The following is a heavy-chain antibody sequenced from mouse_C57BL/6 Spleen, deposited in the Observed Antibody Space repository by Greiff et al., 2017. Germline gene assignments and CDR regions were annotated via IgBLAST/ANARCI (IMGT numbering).Heavy chain of an antibody. J-gene: IGHJ3*01. CDR1: GYTFTDYE. CDR2: IDPETGGT. Sequence: VQLQQSGAELVRPGASVTLSCKASGYTFTDYEMHWVKQTPVHGLEGIGAIDPETGGTAYNQKFKGKAILTADKSSSTAYMELRSLTSEDSAVYYCTPYYSNYFWFAYWGQGTLVTVSA. CDR3: TPYYSNYFWFAY. V-gene: IGHV1-15*01. D-gene: IGHD2-5*01.